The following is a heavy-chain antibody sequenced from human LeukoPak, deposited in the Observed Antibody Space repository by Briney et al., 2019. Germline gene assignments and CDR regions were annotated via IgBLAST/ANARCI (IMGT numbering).Heavy chain of an antibody. CDR3: TTGITFGGVIVFDY. CDR2: IKSKTDGGTT. CDR1: GFTFSNAW. Sequence: KPGGSLRLSCAASGFTFSNAWMSWVRQAPGKGLEWVGRIKSKTDGGTTDYAAPVKGRFTISRDDSKNTLYLQMNSLKTEDTAVCYCTTGITFGGVIVFDYWGQGTLVTVSS. J-gene: IGHJ4*02. V-gene: IGHV3-15*01. D-gene: IGHD3-16*02.